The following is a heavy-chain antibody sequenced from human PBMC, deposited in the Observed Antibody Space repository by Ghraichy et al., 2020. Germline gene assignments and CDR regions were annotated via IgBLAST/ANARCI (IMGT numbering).Heavy chain of an antibody. CDR1: GGSISSSSYY. J-gene: IGHJ4*02. CDR3: ARIPLDYDCRTEYSSGCPRGGHFDY. CDR2: IYYSGST. Sequence: ETLSLTCTVSGGSISSSSYYWGWIRQPPGKGLEWIGSIYYSGSTYYNPSLKSRVTISVDTSKNQFSLKLSSVTAADTAVYYCARIPLDYDCRTEYSSGCPRGGHFDYWGQGTLVTVSS. D-gene: IGHD6-19*01. V-gene: IGHV4-39*01.